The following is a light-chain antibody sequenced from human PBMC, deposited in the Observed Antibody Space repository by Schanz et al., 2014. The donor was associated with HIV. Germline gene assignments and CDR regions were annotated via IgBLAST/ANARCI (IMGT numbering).Light chain of an antibody. CDR2: NVS. V-gene: IGLV2-14*03. Sequence: QSALTQPASVSGSPGQSINISCTGTSSDVGGYNFVSWYQQHPGKAPKLMIYNVSNRPSGVSDRFSGSKSDNTASLTISGLQAEDEADYYCNSYTSSSTVVFGGGTKVTVL. CDR3: NSYTSSSTVV. J-gene: IGLJ2*01. CDR1: SSDVGGYNF.